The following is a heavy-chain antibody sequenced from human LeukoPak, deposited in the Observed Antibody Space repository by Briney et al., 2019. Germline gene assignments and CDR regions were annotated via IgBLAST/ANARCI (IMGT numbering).Heavy chain of an antibody. CDR2: IYYSGST. CDR3: ARHLWQQLAFFDY. CDR1: GGSISSSSYY. J-gene: IGHJ4*02. Sequence: NPSETLSLTCTVSGGSISSSSYYWGWIRQPPGKGLEWIGSIYYSGSTYYNPSLKSRVIISVDTSKNQFSLKLSSVTAADTAVYYCARHLWQQLAFFDYWGQGTLVTVSS. V-gene: IGHV4-39*01. D-gene: IGHD6-13*01.